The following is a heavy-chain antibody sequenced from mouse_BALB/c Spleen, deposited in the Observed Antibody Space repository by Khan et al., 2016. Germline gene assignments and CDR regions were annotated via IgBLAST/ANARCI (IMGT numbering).Heavy chain of an antibody. CDR1: GFSIQDTY. D-gene: IGHD1-1*01. V-gene: IGHV14-3*02. CDR2: IDPPNDNT. CDR3: ARMYYGDY. Sequence: VQLQQPGAELVKPGASVKLSCTASGFSIQDTYIHWVRQRPEQGLDWIGRIDPPNDNTKYDPKFQGKATITADTSSNTAYLQLNSLTYEDTAVYYCARMYYGDYWGQCTTLTVSS. J-gene: IGHJ2*01.